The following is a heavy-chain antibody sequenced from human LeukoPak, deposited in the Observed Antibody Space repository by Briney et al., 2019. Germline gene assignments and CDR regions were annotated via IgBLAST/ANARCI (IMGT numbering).Heavy chain of an antibody. J-gene: IGHJ4*02. CDR2: INSDGSST. CDR3: ARALASGATY. D-gene: IGHD6-13*01. Sequence: GGSLRLSCEASGFTFRSHWMHWVRQAPGKGLVWVSRINSDGSSTSYADSVKGRFTISRDNAKNTVYLQMNSLRAEDTAEYYCARALASGATYWGQGTLVTVSS. V-gene: IGHV3-74*01. CDR1: GFTFRSHW.